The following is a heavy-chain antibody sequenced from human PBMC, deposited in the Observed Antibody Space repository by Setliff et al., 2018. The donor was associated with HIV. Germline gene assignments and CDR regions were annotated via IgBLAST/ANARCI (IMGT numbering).Heavy chain of an antibody. J-gene: IGHJ4*02. D-gene: IGHD5-18*01. Sequence: PSETLSLTCTVSGGSISSGNYFWSWIRQPAGKGLEWIGRIYASGSTSYNPSLKSRVTISVDTSKNQFSLKLSSVTAADTAVYYCARGTGSYGSDYWGQGTLVTVPQ. CDR1: GGSISSGNYF. CDR3: ARGTGSYGSDY. CDR2: IYASGST. V-gene: IGHV4-61*02.